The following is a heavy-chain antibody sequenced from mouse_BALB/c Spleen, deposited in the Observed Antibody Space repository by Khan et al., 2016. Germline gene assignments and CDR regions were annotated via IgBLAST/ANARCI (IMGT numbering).Heavy chain of an antibody. CDR2: ISYSGST. CDR1: GYSITSDYA. V-gene: IGHV3-2*02. CDR3: ASDYYGSSYFDY. J-gene: IGHJ2*01. Sequence: EVQLQESGPGLVKPSQSLSLTCTVTGYSITSDYAWNWIRQFPGNKLEWMGYISYSGSTSYNPSLKSRISITRDTSKNQFFLQLNSVTTEDTATYCCASDYYGSSYFDYWGQGTTLTVSS. D-gene: IGHD1-1*01.